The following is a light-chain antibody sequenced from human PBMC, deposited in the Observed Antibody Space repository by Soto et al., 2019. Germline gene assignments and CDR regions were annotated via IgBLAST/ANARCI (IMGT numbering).Light chain of an antibody. J-gene: IGKJ4*01. Sequence: DIVMTQSPDSLAVSLGERATINCKSSQSVLYNSNNKNYLAWYQQKPGQPPKLLIYWASTRESGVPDRFSGSGSGTDFTLTISSLQAEDVAVYYCQQYHLAPLIFGGGTKVEIK. CDR3: QQYHLAPLI. CDR2: WAS. V-gene: IGKV4-1*01. CDR1: QSVLYNSNNKNY.